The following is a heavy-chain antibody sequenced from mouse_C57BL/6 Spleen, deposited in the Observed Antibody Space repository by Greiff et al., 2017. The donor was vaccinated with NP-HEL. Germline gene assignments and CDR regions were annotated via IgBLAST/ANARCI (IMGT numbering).Heavy chain of an antibody. Sequence: VQLQQPGAELVRPGSSVKLSCKASGYTFTSYWMDWVKPRPGQGLEWIGNIYPSDSETHYNQKFKDKATLTVDKSSSKAYMQLSSLTSEDSAVYYCAREGGYYAMDYWGQGTSVTVSS. J-gene: IGHJ4*01. CDR3: AREGGYYAMDY. CDR1: GYTFTSYW. CDR2: IYPSDSET. V-gene: IGHV1-61*01.